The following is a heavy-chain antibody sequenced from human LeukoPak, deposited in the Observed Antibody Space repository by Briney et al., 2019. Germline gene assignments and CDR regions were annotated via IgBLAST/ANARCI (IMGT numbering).Heavy chain of an antibody. D-gene: IGHD4-17*01. J-gene: IGHJ3*02. Sequence: PSETLSLTCTVSGDSMNSHYWSWIRQPPGKGLEWIGYISYIGSTNYNPSLKSRVTISVDTSKNQFPLKLSSVTAADTAVYYCARDPTTVTKRLDIWGKGTMVTVSS. CDR2: ISYIGST. CDR1: GDSMNSHY. CDR3: ARDPTTVTKRLDI. V-gene: IGHV4-59*11.